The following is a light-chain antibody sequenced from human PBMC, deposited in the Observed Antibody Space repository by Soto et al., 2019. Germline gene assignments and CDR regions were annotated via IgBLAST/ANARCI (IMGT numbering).Light chain of an antibody. CDR3: SSYTSSSNL. CDR2: DVS. J-gene: IGLJ2*01. CDR1: SSDVGGYNY. Sequence: QSALTQPASVSGSPGQSITISCTGTSSDVGGYNYVSWYQQHPGKAPKLMIYDVSNRPSGVSIRFSGSKSGNTASLTISGLQAEDEADYYCSSYTSSSNLFGEGTKVTVL. V-gene: IGLV2-14*01.